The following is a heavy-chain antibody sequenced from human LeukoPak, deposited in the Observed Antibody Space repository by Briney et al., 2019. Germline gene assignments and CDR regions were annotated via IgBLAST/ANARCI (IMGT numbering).Heavy chain of an antibody. D-gene: IGHD5-18*01. CDR2: IKSILDGGTT. J-gene: IGHJ6*03. Sequence: GGSLRLSCAASGFTFSNAWMNWVRQAPGKGLEWVGRIKSILDGGTTDYAAPVKGRFAISRDDSEDTLYLQMNSLKTEDTAVYYCTTEVYSYVGPPYYYYMDVWGKGTTVTISS. CDR3: TTEVYSYVGPPYYYYMDV. CDR1: GFTFSNAW. V-gene: IGHV3-15*01.